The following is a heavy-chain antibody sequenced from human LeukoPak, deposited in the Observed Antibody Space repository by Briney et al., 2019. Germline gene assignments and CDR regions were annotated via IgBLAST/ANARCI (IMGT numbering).Heavy chain of an antibody. CDR3: GRVGDYFDNNGYSLDAVDA. CDR2: IRTKPKSYTT. D-gene: IGHD3-22*01. CDR1: GFSFRDHY. Sequence: PGGSLRLSCGASGFSFRDHYMDWVRQPPGKGLEWVGRIRTKPKSYTTDYAASVKSRFTISRDDSKNLLYLQMNSLKTEDTAVYFCGRVGDYFDNNGYSLDAVDAWGRGTMVTVSS. V-gene: IGHV3-72*01. J-gene: IGHJ3*01.